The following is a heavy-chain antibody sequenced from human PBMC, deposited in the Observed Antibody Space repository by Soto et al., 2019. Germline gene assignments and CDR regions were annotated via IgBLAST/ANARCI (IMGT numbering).Heavy chain of an antibody. J-gene: IGHJ5*02. CDR1: GGSVSSGDYY. V-gene: IGHV4-61*08. D-gene: IGHD5-18*01. CDR2: IYYSGNT. CDR3: ARIPVDTSMISWLDP. Sequence: SESLCRTGTVSGGSVSSGDYYWSWIRQPPGKGLEWIGYIYYSGNTNYNPSLKSRVIISVDTSKNLFSLKLTSVTAADTAVYYCARIPVDTSMISWLDPCGQGNLVTVS.